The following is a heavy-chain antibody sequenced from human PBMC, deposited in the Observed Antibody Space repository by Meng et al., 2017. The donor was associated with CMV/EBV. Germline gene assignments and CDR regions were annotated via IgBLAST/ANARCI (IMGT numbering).Heavy chain of an antibody. Sequence: QQSGPALVKPPQSLSATCAVSGGSISRGDYDWRSIRQPPGKGLVWIGYIYYSGSTYNNPALKCGVTISVDTSKNQFSLKLSAVTAADSAVYYCAREGDNPFDYWGQGTLVTVSS. J-gene: IGHJ4*02. CDR3: AREGDNPFDY. CDR2: IYYSGST. D-gene: IGHD2-21*02. CDR1: GGSISRGDYD. V-gene: IGHV4-30-4*08.